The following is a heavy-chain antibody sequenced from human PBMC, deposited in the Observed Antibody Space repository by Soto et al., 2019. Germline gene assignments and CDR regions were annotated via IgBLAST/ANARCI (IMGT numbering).Heavy chain of an antibody. CDR2: IYHSGST. Sequence: PSETLSLTCAVSSGSISSSNWWSWVRQPPGKGLEWIGEIYHSGSTNYNPSLKSRVTISVDKSKNQFSLKLSSVTAADTAVYYCARASSSYNWFDPWGQGTLVTVSS. V-gene: IGHV4-4*02. J-gene: IGHJ5*02. CDR3: ARASSSYNWFDP. D-gene: IGHD6-6*01. CDR1: SGSISSSNW.